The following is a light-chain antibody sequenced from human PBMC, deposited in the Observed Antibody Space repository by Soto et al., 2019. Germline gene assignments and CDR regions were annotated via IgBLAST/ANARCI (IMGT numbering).Light chain of an antibody. Sequence: EIVLTQSPATLSLSPGERAALSCGASQSVNNDFLAWYQQKPGQAPRLLIYAASTKASGVPARFSGSASGTDFTLAISRLETEDFAVYYCQQYGDSPYPFGQGTKLQIK. CDR3: QQYGDSPYP. CDR2: AAS. V-gene: IGKV3-20*01. J-gene: IGKJ2*01. CDR1: QSVNNDF.